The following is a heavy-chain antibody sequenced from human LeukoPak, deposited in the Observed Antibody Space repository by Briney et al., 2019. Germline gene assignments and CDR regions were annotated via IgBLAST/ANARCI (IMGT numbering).Heavy chain of an antibody. V-gene: IGHV3-74*03. CDR1: GFTFSSYW. J-gene: IGHJ4*02. CDR3: AREGRVSGYDFDC. Sequence: PGGSLRLSYAASGFTFSSYWMHWVRQAPGKGLVWVSRINSDESSITYADSVKGRFTISRDNAKNTLYLQMNSPRVEDTAVYYCAREGRVSGYDFDCWGQGTLVTVSS. D-gene: IGHD5-12*01. CDR2: INSDESSI.